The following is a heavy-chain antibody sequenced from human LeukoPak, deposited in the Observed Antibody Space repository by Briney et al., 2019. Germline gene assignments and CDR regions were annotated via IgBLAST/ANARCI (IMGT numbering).Heavy chain of an antibody. Sequence: SETLSLTCTVSGGSISSSSYYWGWIRQPPGKGLEWIGSIYYSGSTYYNPSLESRVTISVDKSKKQFSLKLSSVTAADTAAYYCARGTSSWSQTGSPFFDYWGQGTLVTVSS. CDR2: IYYSGST. D-gene: IGHD6-13*01. CDR1: GGSISSSSYY. CDR3: ARGTSSWSQTGSPFFDY. V-gene: IGHV4-39*07. J-gene: IGHJ4*02.